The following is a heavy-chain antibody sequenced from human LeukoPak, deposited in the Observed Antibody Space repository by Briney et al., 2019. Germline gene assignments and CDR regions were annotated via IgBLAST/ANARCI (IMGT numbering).Heavy chain of an antibody. V-gene: IGHV3-7*03. CDR2: IKQDGGEK. D-gene: IGHD2-2*02. Sequence: GGSLRLSCAASGFTFSNYWMSWVRQAPGKGLEWVANIKQDGGEKYYVDSVKGRFTISRDSAKNSVYLQMNSLRAEDTAVYYCAKDSKVPAAISAFDIWGQGTMVTVSS. CDR3: AKDSKVPAAISAFDI. J-gene: IGHJ3*02. CDR1: GFTFSNYW.